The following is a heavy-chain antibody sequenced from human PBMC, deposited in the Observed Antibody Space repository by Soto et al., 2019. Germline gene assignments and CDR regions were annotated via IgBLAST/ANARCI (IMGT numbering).Heavy chain of an antibody. CDR2: IYPGDSDT. CDR3: ARHTPGVVVNHYYYGMDV. D-gene: IGHD3-22*01. Sequence: PGESLKLSCKGSGYSFTSYWIGWVRQMPGKGLEWMGIIYPGDSDTRYSPSFQGQVTISADKSISTAYLQWSSLKASDTAMYYCARHTPGVVVNHYYYGMDVWGQGTTVTVSS. J-gene: IGHJ6*02. V-gene: IGHV5-51*01. CDR1: GYSFTSYW.